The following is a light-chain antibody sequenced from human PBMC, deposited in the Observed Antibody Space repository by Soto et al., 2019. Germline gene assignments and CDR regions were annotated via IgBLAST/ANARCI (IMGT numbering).Light chain of an antibody. V-gene: IGKV1-39*01. CDR1: QSVSGY. Sequence: DIQMTQSPSSLSASVGDRVTITCRANQSVSGYLNWYRHKPGQAPQLLIYAASSLQSGVPSRFSGSGFGTEFTLTISSLQSDDFDTYFCQQYNTYSKTLGQGTKVDIK. J-gene: IGKJ1*01. CDR3: QQYNTYSKT. CDR2: AAS.